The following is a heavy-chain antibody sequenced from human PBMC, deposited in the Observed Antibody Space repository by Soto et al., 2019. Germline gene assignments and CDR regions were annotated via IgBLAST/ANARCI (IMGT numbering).Heavy chain of an antibody. D-gene: IGHD2-2*01. V-gene: IGHV1-2*04. J-gene: IGHJ3*02. CDR1: GYTFTGYY. CDR3: ARGVDRYCSSTSCLTHDAFDI. Sequence: ASVKVSCKASGYTFTGYYMHWVRQAPGQGLEWMGWINPNSGGTNYAQKFQGWVTMTRDTSISTAYMELSRLRSDDTAVYYCARGVDRYCSSTSCLTHDAFDIWGQGTMVTVSS. CDR2: INPNSGGT.